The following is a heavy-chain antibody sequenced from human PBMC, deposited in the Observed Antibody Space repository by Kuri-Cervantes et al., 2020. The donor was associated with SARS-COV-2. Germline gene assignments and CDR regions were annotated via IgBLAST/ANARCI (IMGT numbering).Heavy chain of an antibody. J-gene: IGHJ4*02. CDR1: GYTFASYG. Sequence: ASVKVSCKASGYTFASYGIGWVRQAPGQGREWMGWISAYNGNTNYAQKLQGRVTMTTDTSTSTAYMELRSLRSDDKAVYYCARWAPRGYDFWSGPLDYWGQGTLVTVSS. CDR2: ISAYNGNT. D-gene: IGHD3-3*01. V-gene: IGHV1-18*01. CDR3: ARWAPRGYDFWSGPLDY.